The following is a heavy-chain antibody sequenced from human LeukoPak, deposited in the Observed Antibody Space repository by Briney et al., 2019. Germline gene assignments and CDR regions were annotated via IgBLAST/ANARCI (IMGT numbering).Heavy chain of an antibody. J-gene: IGHJ4*02. V-gene: IGHV1-8*01. CDR3: ARDFLDYDTSDYAFSYY. Sequence: ASVKDTCKASGYTFTNYDITWVRQAAAGGLEWMGLMNPNQENTRYAQRFHGTVTLTRDTSISTANIELSSLRSEATTVYYCARDFLDYDTSDYAFSYYWGQGTLVTVSS. CDR1: GYTFTNYD. D-gene: IGHD3-22*01. CDR2: MNPNQENT.